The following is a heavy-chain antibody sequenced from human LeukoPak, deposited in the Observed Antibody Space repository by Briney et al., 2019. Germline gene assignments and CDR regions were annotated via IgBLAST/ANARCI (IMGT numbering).Heavy chain of an antibody. Sequence: GGSLRLSCAASGFTFSSFGMHWVRQAPGTGLEWVAFIQFDGNNQQYAGSVKGRFTISRDKNTLHVQMNSLRLEDTAVYYCARNWYSAFDYWGQGTLVTVAS. CDR2: IQFDGNNQ. J-gene: IGHJ4*02. CDR3: ARNWYSAFDY. D-gene: IGHD1-7*01. CDR1: GFTFSSFG. V-gene: IGHV3-30*02.